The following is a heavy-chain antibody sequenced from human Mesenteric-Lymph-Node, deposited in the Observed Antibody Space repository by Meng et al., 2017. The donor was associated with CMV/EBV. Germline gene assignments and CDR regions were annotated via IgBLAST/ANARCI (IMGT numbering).Heavy chain of an antibody. CDR2: IYHSGST. CDR3: ARDIVVVPAAQKPYNWFDP. Sequence: GSLRLSCAVSGGSISSSNWWSWVRQPPGKGLEWIGEIYHSGSTNYSPSLKSRVTISVDTSKNQFSLKLSSVTAADTAVYYCARDIVVVPAAQKPYNWFDPWGQGTLVTVSS. D-gene: IGHD2-2*01. V-gene: IGHV4-4*02. J-gene: IGHJ5*02. CDR1: GGSISSSNW.